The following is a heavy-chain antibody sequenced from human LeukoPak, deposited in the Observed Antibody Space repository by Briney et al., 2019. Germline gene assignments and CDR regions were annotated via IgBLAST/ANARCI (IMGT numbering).Heavy chain of an antibody. CDR2: ISGGGDIT. CDR1: GFTFANHA. CDR3: VREDTPATANY. Sequence: QPGGSLRLSCAASGFTFANHAMSWVRQTPGKGLEWVSAISGGGDITYYADSVTGRLTISRDNSKDTLFLQMHSLRPGDAAVYYCVREDTPATANYWGQGTLVTISS. V-gene: IGHV3-23*01. D-gene: IGHD2-21*02. J-gene: IGHJ4*02.